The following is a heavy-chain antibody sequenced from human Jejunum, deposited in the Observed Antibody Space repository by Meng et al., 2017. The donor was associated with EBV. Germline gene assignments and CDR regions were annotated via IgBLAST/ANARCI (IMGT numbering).Heavy chain of an antibody. CDR2: IWHGGNT. CDR3: ARGNAYNVPSFDY. V-gene: IGHV4-4*02. D-gene: IGHD5-24*01. Sequence: HLKGAGPGPVTPSGHLSLSCAVSGASITGTNWWSWVRQPPGKGLEWIAEIWHGGNTNYNPALKSRVTISVDKSNNQFSLKLASVTAADTAVYFCARGNAYNVPSFDYWGQGTLVTVSS. J-gene: IGHJ4*02. CDR1: GASITGTNW.